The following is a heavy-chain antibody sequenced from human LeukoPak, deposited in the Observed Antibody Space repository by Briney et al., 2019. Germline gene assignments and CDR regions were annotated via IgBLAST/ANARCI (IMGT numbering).Heavy chain of an antibody. Sequence: ASVKVSCKASGYTFTGYYMHWVRQAPGQGLEWMGWINPNSGGTNYAQKFQGRVTMTRDTSISTAYMELSRLRSEDTAVYYCARATYDYVWGSYRRAYYFDYWGQGTLVTVSS. J-gene: IGHJ4*02. CDR1: GYTFTGYY. V-gene: IGHV1-2*02. CDR2: INPNSGGT. D-gene: IGHD3-16*02. CDR3: ARATYDYVWGSYRRAYYFDY.